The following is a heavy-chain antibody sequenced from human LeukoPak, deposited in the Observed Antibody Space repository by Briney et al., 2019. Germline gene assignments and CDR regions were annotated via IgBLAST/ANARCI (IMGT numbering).Heavy chain of an antibody. Sequence: GGSLRLSCAASGFTFDDYGMSWVRQAPGKGLEWVANIKQDGSEKYYVDSLRGRFTISRDNAQNSLYLQMNSLRAEDTAVYFCARDRWGYSYGGDWGQGTLVTVSS. J-gene: IGHJ4*02. V-gene: IGHV3-7*01. CDR3: ARDRWGYSYGGD. D-gene: IGHD5-18*01. CDR2: IKQDGSEK. CDR1: GFTFDDYG.